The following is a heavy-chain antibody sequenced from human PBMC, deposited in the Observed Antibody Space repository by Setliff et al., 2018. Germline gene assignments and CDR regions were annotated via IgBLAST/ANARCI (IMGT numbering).Heavy chain of an antibody. CDR1: GYTFTSYG. V-gene: IGHV1-18*01. D-gene: IGHD2-2*01. J-gene: IGHJ3*02. CDR2: ISTYTANT. Sequence: GASVKVSCKASGYTFTSYGVSWVRQAPGQGLEWMGWISTYTANTKYAQRLQGRVTLTTDTSTGTAYMEVRSLRSDDTAQYYCVRDRAAIVVGPPTAAFDIWGQGTMVTVSS. CDR3: VRDRAAIVVGPPTAAFDI.